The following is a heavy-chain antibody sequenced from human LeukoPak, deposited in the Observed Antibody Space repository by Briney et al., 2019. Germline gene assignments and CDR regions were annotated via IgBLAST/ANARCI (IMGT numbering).Heavy chain of an antibody. V-gene: IGHV3-53*01. J-gene: IGHJ4*02. CDR3: ARVSFRYYFDY. D-gene: IGHD2-21*01. Sequence: GGSLRLSCAASGFTVSSNYMSWVRQAPGKGLEWVSVIYSGGSTYYADSVKGRFTTSRDNSKNTLYLQMNSLRVEDTAAYYCARVSFRYYFDYWGQGTLVTVSS. CDR1: GFTVSSNY. CDR2: IYSGGST.